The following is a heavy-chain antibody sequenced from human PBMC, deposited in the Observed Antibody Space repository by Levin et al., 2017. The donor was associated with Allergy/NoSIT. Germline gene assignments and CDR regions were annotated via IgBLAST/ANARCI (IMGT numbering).Heavy chain of an antibody. J-gene: IGHJ6*02. Sequence: GESLKISCKGSGYSFTSYWIGWVRQMPGKGLEWMGIIYPGDSDTRYSPSFQGQVTISADKSISTAYLQWSSLKASDTAMYYCVRHRASWGGIAARPWVYGMDVWGQGTTVTVSS. D-gene: IGHD6-6*01. CDR3: VRHRASWGGIAARPWVYGMDV. CDR1: GYSFTSYW. V-gene: IGHV5-51*01. CDR2: IYPGDSDT.